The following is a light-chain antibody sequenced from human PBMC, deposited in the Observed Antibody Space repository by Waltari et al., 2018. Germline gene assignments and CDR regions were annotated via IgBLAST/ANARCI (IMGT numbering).Light chain of an antibody. Sequence: QSALTQPASVSGSPGQSITISCTGTSSDVGGYKYVSWYQQHPGKAPKLMLYDVNNRPSEISNRFSGSKSGNTASLTISGLQAEDEADYYCSSYTSSGTLVLFGGGTKLTVL. CDR3: SSYTSSGTLVL. CDR1: SSDVGGYKY. V-gene: IGLV2-14*03. CDR2: DVN. J-gene: IGLJ2*01.